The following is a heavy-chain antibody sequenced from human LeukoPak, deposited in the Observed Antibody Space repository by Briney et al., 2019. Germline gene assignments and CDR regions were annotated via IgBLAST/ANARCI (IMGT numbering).Heavy chain of an antibody. CDR1: GFTFSNAW. D-gene: IGHD5-18*01. CDR3: TTDTASDY. V-gene: IGHV3-15*01. J-gene: IGHJ4*02. Sequence: PGGSLRLSCAASGFTFSNAWMSWVRQAPGKGLEWVGRIKSKTYGGTTDYAAPVKGRFTISRDDSKNTLYLQMNSLKTEDTAVYYCTTDTASDYWGQGTLVTVSS. CDR2: IKSKTYGGTT.